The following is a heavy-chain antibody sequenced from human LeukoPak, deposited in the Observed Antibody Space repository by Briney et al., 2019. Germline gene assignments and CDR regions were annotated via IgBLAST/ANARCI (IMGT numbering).Heavy chain of an antibody. CDR2: IRPDGGQE. D-gene: IGHD6-19*01. J-gene: IGHJ4*02. CDR1: GFTFRNSW. CDR3: ATSSDWAFDH. V-gene: IGHV3-7*01. Sequence: GGPLRLSCAASGFTFRNSWMTWVRQAPGKGLEWVANIRPDGGQEQYADPLEGRITISRDNVRNSLFLQLNSLRTEDTAVYFCATSSDWAFDHWGQGTLVTVSS.